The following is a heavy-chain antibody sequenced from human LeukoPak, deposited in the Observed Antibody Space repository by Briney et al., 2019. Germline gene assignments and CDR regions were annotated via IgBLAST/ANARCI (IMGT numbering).Heavy chain of an antibody. J-gene: IGHJ4*02. V-gene: IGHV1-69*05. CDR3: AREGYCSSTSCYLDY. Sequence: GSSVKVSCKASGGTFSSYAISWVRQAPGQGLEWMGRIIPIFGTANYAQKFQGRVTITTDESTSTAYMELSRLRSDDTAVYYCAREGYCSSTSCYLDYWGQGTLVTVSS. D-gene: IGHD2-2*01. CDR1: GGTFSSYA. CDR2: IIPIFGTA.